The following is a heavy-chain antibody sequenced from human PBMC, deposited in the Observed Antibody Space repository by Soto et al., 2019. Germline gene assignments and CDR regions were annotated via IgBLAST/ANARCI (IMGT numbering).Heavy chain of an antibody. CDR2: ISAYNGNT. CDR3: ARDRGKDYDFWSGYPYGMDV. D-gene: IGHD3-3*01. Sequence: GASVKVSCKASGYTLTSYGISWVRQAPGQGLERMGWISAYNGNTNYAQKLQGRVTMTTDTSTSTAYMELRSLRSDDTAVYYCARDRGKDYDFWSGYPYGMDVWGQGTTVTVSS. CDR1: GYTLTSYG. V-gene: IGHV1-18*01. J-gene: IGHJ6*02.